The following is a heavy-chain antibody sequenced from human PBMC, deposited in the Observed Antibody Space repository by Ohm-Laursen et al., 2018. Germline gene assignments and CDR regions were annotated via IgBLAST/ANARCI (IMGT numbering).Heavy chain of an antibody. V-gene: IGHV3-23*01. D-gene: IGHD3-10*01. J-gene: IGHJ5*02. Sequence: SLRLSCAASGFTFSSYAMSWVRQAPGKGLEWVSVVTGSGRTTYYRDSVKGRFTISRDNSKNTLYLQMNSLRVEDTAVYYCAKGLSGGTGHGNWFDPWGQGTLVSVSS. CDR3: AKGLSGGTGHGNWFDP. CDR1: GFTFSSYA. CDR2: VTGSGRTT.